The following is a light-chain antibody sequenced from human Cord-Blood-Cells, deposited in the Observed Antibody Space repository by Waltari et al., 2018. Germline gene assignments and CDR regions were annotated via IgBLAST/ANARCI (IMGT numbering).Light chain of an antibody. V-gene: IGKV1-39*01. CDR1: QSISSY. J-gene: IGKJ3*01. Sequence: DIQMTQSPSSLSASVGDTVTITCRASQSISSYLNWYQQKPGKAPKHLIYAASSLQSGVPSRFSGSGSRTDFTLTISSLQPEDFATYYCQQSHGTPFTFGPGTKVDI. CDR3: QQSHGTPFT. CDR2: AAS.